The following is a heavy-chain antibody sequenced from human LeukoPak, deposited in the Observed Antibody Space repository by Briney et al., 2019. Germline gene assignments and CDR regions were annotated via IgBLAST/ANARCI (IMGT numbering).Heavy chain of an antibody. V-gene: IGHV1-18*01. CDR2: ISAYKGNT. CDR3: ARFPYYYSSGYYTGRFLDY. J-gene: IGHJ4*02. D-gene: IGHD3-22*01. CDR1: GYTFTRYG. Sequence: GASVKVSCKASGYTFTRYGISWVRQAPGQGLEWMGWISAYKGNTNHAQKLQGRVTMRTDTSTSTAYMELWSLRSDVTAVYNCARFPYYYSSGYYTGRFLDYWGQGTLVTVSS.